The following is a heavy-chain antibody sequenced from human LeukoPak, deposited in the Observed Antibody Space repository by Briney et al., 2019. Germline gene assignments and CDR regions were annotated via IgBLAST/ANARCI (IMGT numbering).Heavy chain of an antibody. V-gene: IGHV3-33*01. CDR1: GFTFSSYG. CDR2: IWYDGSNQ. D-gene: IGHD5-24*01. CDR3: ARDKDGYD. J-gene: IGHJ4*02. Sequence: GGSLRLSCVASGFTFSSYGMHWVRQAPGKGLEWVAVIWYDGSNQYYADSVKGRFTISRDDSKNTLYLQMNSLRAEDTAVYYCARDKDGYDWGQGTLVTVSS.